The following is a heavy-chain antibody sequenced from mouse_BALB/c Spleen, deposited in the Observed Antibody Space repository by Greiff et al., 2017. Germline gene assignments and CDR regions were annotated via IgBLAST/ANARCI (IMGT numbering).Heavy chain of an antibody. J-gene: IGHJ2*01. CDR3: ARHGNSYFDY. Sequence: VQLKESGGGLVKPGGSLKLSCAASGFAFSSYDMSWVRQTPEKRLEWVAYISSGGGSTYYPDTVKGRFTISRDNAKNTLYLQMSSLKSEDTAMYYCARHGNSYFDYWGQGTTLTVSS. CDR2: ISSGGGST. CDR1: GFAFSSYD. V-gene: IGHV5-12-1*01. D-gene: IGHD2-1*01.